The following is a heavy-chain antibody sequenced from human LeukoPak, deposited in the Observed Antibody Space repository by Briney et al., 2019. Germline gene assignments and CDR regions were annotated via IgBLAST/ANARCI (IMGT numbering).Heavy chain of an antibody. D-gene: IGHD3-16*02. Sequence: GWSLRLSCAASGFTFSSYSMNWVRQAPGKGLEWVSYISSSSSTIYYADSVKGRFTISRDNAKNSLYLQMNSLRAEDTAVYYCARRDDYVWGSYPNYFDYWGQGTLVTVSS. CDR3: ARRDDYVWGSYPNYFDY. V-gene: IGHV3-48*01. J-gene: IGHJ4*02. CDR1: GFTFSSYS. CDR2: ISSSSSTI.